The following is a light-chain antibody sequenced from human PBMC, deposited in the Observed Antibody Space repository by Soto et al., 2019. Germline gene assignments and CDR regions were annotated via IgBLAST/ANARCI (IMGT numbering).Light chain of an antibody. CDR2: DVA. Sequence: DIQMTQSPSTLSASVGDRVTITCRASQSISSWLAWYQQKQGKAPKFLIYDVASLESGVPSRFSGSGSGTEFTLTISSLQPDDFATYYFQQYNSYPWTFGQGTKVEIK. CDR1: QSISSW. V-gene: IGKV1-5*01. J-gene: IGKJ1*01. CDR3: QQYNSYPWT.